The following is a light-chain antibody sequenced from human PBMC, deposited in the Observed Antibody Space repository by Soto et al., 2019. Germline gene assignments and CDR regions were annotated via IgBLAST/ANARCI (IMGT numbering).Light chain of an antibody. CDR2: GAS. CDR3: HHYET. CDR1: QSVSSS. V-gene: IGKV3D-15*01. J-gene: IGKJ1*01. Sequence: EIVMTQSPATLSVSPGERATLSCRASQSVSSSLAWYQQKPGQAPRLLMYGASIRAAGVPDRFSGSGSGTEFTLTISRLEPEDFTVYYCHHYETFGQGTKVDIK.